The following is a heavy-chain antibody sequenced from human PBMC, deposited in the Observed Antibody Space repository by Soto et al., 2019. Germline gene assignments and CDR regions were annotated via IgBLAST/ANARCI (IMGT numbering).Heavy chain of an antibody. V-gene: IGHV3-23*01. Sequence: VQLLESGGDLVQPGGSLRLSCAASGFTFSSSGMSWVRQAPGEGLEWVSTITTSGSSTYYADSVKGRFTISRDNSKNTLYLQMNSLRAEDTAVYYCAKWARDFDLWGRGTLVTVSS. J-gene: IGHJ2*01. CDR2: ITTSGSST. CDR1: GFTFSSSG. CDR3: AKWARDFDL.